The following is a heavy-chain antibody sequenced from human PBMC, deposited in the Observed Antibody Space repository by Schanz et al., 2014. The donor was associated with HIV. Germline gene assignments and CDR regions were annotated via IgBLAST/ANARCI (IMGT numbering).Heavy chain of an antibody. Sequence: QVQLVQSGAEVKKPGASVKVSCKASGYTAESEEKKVGGTATGQGLECKKWMDPNSGDTAYAQKFQGRVIMTRNTSISTAYMELSSLKSEDTAVYYCAREGAVAGFNYYGMDVWG. CDR3: AREGAVAGFNYYGMDV. CDR2: MDPNSGDT. V-gene: IGHV1-8*01. CDR1: GYTAESEE. J-gene: IGHJ6*02. D-gene: IGHD6-19*01.